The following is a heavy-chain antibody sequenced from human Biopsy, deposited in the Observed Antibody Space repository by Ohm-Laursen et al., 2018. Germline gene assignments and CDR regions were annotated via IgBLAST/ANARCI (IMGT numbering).Heavy chain of an antibody. CDR3: ARDRITDVFGGPTRTDVFDS. CDR2: VHPNSGAT. Sequence: ASVTVSCKAYGYTFNDYFIHWVRQSPGQGLEWMGWVHPNSGATNSAEKFRGRVTLTRDTSIGAVYIELRRLKSDDAAVYYCARDRITDVFGGPTRTDVFDSWGQGTLVTVSS. CDR1: GYTFNDYF. V-gene: IGHV1-2*02. D-gene: IGHD3-10*01. J-gene: IGHJ4*02.